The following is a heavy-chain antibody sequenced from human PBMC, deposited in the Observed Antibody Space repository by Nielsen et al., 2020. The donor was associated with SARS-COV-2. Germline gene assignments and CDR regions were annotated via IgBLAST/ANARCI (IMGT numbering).Heavy chain of an antibody. J-gene: IGHJ4*02. Sequence: GESLKISCAASGFDFSNFNMAWVRQGPGKGLEWVCFISRSGSSIHYEDSVKGRFTISRDNAKDSMYLQMNSLRAEDTAVYYCARGGGLMPYFDFWGQGTLVTVSS. D-gene: IGHD2-2*01. CDR2: ISRSGSSI. CDR1: GFDFSNFN. V-gene: IGHV3-21*01. CDR3: ARGGGLMPYFDF.